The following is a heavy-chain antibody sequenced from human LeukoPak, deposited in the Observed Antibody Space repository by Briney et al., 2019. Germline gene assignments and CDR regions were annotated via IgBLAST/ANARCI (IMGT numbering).Heavy chain of an antibody. Sequence: GGSLRVSCAASGFTFINYAMSWVRQAPGMGLEWVSGISGGSGGSTFYTDSVKGRFTISRDNSKNTLYLQMNSLRAEDTAVYYCAKDLKGYYGSGSYPHWGQGTLVTVSS. CDR1: GFTFINYA. CDR3: AKDLKGYYGSGSYPH. J-gene: IGHJ4*02. CDR2: ISGGSGGST. V-gene: IGHV3-23*01. D-gene: IGHD3-10*01.